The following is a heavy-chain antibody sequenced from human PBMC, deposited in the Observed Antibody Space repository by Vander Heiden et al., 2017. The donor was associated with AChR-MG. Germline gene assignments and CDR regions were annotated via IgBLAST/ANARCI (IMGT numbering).Heavy chain of an antibody. CDR3: ARGVLGGSYAYYYDYGMDV. D-gene: IGHD1-26*01. V-gene: IGHV1-69*01. Sequence: VHLVQSGAEVRKPASSVKVSCQASGGPFSSYALRWVQEAPGQGLEWLGGVIPIFGSANCAQKFQGGVTNTADESTSTAYVELSSLRSEDAAVYYCARGVLGGSYAYYYDYGMDVWGQGTTVTVSS. CDR1: GGPFSSYA. J-gene: IGHJ6*02. CDR2: VIPIFGSA.